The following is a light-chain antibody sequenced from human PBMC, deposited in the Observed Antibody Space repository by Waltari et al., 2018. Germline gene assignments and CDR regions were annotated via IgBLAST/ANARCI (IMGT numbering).Light chain of an antibody. Sequence: DIVMTQSPDSLAVSLGERATINCKSSQSVLYSSTNKNYLAWYQQKPGQPPKLLIYWASTRESGVPDRFSGSGSGTDFTLTISSLQAEDVAVYYCQQYYSTLITFGQGTRLEIK. V-gene: IGKV4-1*01. CDR1: QSVLYSSTNKNY. CDR2: WAS. J-gene: IGKJ5*01. CDR3: QQYYSTLIT.